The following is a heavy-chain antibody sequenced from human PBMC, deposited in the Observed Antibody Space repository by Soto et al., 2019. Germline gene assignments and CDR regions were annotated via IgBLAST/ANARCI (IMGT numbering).Heavy chain of an antibody. J-gene: IGHJ6*02. V-gene: IGHV3-33*01. D-gene: IGHD3-10*01. CDR2: IWYDGSNK. Sequence: GGSLRLSCAASGFTFSSYGMHWVRQAPGKGLEWVAVIWYDGSNKYYADSVKGRFTISRDNSKNTLYLQMNSLRAEDTAVYYCARDLVYYGSGSVPSMDVWGQGTTVTVSS. CDR3: ARDLVYYGSGSVPSMDV. CDR1: GFTFSSYG.